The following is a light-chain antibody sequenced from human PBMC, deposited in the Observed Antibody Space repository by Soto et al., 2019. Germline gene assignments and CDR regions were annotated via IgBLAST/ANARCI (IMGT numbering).Light chain of an antibody. J-gene: IGKJ4*01. CDR1: QSVDSY. CDR3: QQRRNWPLT. Sequence: EIVLTQSPATLSLSAGERATLSCRASQSVDSYLTWYQQKPGQAPRLLIYDVSKRATGIPVRFSSSGSGTDFTLTISSLEPEDVAIYYCQQRRNWPLTFGGGTKVEIK. CDR2: DVS. V-gene: IGKV3-11*01.